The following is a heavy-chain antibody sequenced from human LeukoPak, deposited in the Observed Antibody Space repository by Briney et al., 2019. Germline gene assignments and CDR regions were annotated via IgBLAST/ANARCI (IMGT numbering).Heavy chain of an antibody. J-gene: IGHJ2*01. CDR3: ARGFLGVPRNWYFDL. D-gene: IGHD1-26*01. CDR1: GGSISSGGYY. Sequence: SETLSLTCTVSGGSISSGGYYWSWIRQHPGKGLEWIGYIYYSGSTYYNPSLKSRVTITVDTSKNQFSLKLSSVTAADTAVYYCARGFLGVPRNWYFDLWGRGTLVTVSS. V-gene: IGHV4-31*03. CDR2: IYYSGST.